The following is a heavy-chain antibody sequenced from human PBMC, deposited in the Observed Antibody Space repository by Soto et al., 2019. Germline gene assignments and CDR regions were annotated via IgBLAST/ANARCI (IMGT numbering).Heavy chain of an antibody. V-gene: IGHV1-2*04. Sequence: QVQLVQSGAAVKKPGASVKVSCKASGFSFTGYYIHWLRQAPGQGLEWMGWINAHSGGTEYAQKFQGCVTMPRDTQIATAYLTLTSLTPDDTALYFCAKDLTRQLANWLHPWGQGTQVTVSS. D-gene: IGHD6-6*01. CDR3: AKDLTRQLANWLHP. CDR1: GFSFTGYY. CDR2: INAHSGGT. J-gene: IGHJ5*02.